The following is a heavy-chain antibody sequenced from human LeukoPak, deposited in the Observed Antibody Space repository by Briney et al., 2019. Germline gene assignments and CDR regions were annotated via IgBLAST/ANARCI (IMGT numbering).Heavy chain of an antibody. CDR1: GFTFSTYA. J-gene: IGHJ4*02. D-gene: IGHD3-22*01. CDR2: ITGSGGST. V-gene: IGHV3-23*01. Sequence: GGSLRLSCAASGFTFSTYAMSWVRQAPGKGLEWVSAITGSGGSTYYADSVKGRFTIFRDNSKNTLYLQMNSLRAEDAAIYYCAKAYDSSGYYPFDYWGQGTLVTVSS. CDR3: AKAYDSSGYYPFDY.